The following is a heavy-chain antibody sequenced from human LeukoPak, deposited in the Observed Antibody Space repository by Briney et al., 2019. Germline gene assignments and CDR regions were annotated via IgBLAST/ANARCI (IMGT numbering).Heavy chain of an antibody. V-gene: IGHV3-30*04. D-gene: IGHD5-18*01. Sequence: GGSLRLSCAASGFTFSSYAMHWVRQAPGKGLEWVAVISYDGSNKYYADSVKGRFTISRDNSKNTLYLQMNSLRAEDTAVYYCAGDLGGYILYWGQGTLVTVSS. CDR1: GFTFSSYA. CDR3: AGDLGGYILY. CDR2: ISYDGSNK. J-gene: IGHJ4*02.